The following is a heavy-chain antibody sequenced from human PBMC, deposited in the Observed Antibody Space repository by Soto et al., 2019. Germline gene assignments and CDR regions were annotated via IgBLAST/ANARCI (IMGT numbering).Heavy chain of an antibody. V-gene: IGHV3-30-3*01. CDR3: ARAPETGYSSR. J-gene: IGHJ4*02. CDR1: GFTFSSYA. Sequence: QVQLVESGGGVVQPGRSLRLSCAASGFTFSSYAMHWVRQAPGKGLEWVAVISYDGSNKYYADSVKGRFTISRDNSKNTLYLQMNSLRAEDTAVYYCARAPETGYSSRWGQGTLVTVSS. D-gene: IGHD6-13*01. CDR2: ISYDGSNK.